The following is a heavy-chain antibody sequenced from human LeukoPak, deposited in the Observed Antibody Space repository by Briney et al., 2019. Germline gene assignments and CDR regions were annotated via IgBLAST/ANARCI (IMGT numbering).Heavy chain of an antibody. D-gene: IGHD2-8*01. Sequence: GGTLRLSCAASGFTFSSYGMSWVRQAPGKGLEWVSGISGSGGSTYYADSGKGRFTVSRDNSKNTLYLQMNSLRAEDTAVYYCAKDRTYCTNAICYNAFDIWGQGTMITVSS. CDR3: AKDRTYCTNAICYNAFDI. J-gene: IGHJ3*02. CDR2: ISGSGGST. V-gene: IGHV3-23*01. CDR1: GFTFSSYG.